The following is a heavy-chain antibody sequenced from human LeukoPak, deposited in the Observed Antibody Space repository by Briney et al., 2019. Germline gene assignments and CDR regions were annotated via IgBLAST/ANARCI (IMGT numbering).Heavy chain of an antibody. Sequence: SGGSLRLSCAASGFTFSSYGMHWVRQAPGKGLEWVAVISYDGSNKYYADSVKGRFTISRDNSKNTLYLQMNSPRAEDTAVYYCAKDLSGSGSYLGLWGQGTLVTVSS. D-gene: IGHD3-10*01. CDR1: GFTFSSYG. V-gene: IGHV3-30*18. J-gene: IGHJ4*02. CDR3: AKDLSGSGSYLGL. CDR2: ISYDGSNK.